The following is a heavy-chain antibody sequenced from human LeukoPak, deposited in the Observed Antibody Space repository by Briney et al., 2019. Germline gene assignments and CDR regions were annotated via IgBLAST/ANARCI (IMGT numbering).Heavy chain of an antibody. D-gene: IGHD2-21*01. V-gene: IGHV4-59*01. CDR2: IYYSGST. J-gene: IGHJ3*02. CDR1: GGSISSYY. CDR3: ARNTGGDYDAFDI. Sequence: SETLSLTCTVSGGSISSYYWSWIRRPPGKGLEWIGYIYYSGSTNYNPSLKSRVTISVDTSKNQFSLKLSSVTAADTAVYYCARNTGGDYDAFDIWGQGTMVTVSS.